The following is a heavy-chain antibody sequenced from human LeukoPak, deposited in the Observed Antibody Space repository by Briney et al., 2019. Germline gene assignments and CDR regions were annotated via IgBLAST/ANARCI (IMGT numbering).Heavy chain of an antibody. D-gene: IGHD5-18*01. CDR3: ARGGGIQLNY. Sequence: GGSLRLSSAAYGFTFTSYSMNWVSQAPGKGLEWLSYITSSSRSIYYADSVKGRFTTSRDNAKNPLYLQMDRLRAEYTAVYYCARGGGIQLNYWGQGTLVTVSS. CDR1: GFTFTSYS. J-gene: IGHJ4*02. CDR2: ITSSSRSI. V-gene: IGHV3-48*01.